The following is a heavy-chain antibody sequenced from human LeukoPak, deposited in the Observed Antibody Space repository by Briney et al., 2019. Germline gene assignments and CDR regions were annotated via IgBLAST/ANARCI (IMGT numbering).Heavy chain of an antibody. CDR1: GGSISTYY. V-gene: IGHV4-4*07. J-gene: IGHJ3*02. CDR3: ARSARYYDGSGYRAFDI. Sequence: SETLSLTCTVCGGSISTYYWSWIRQPAGEGLEWIGRIYTSGSTNYNPSLKSRVTMSVDTSKNQFSLKLSSVTAADTAVYYCARSARYYDGSGYRAFDIWGQGTMVTVSS. D-gene: IGHD3-22*01. CDR2: IYTSGST.